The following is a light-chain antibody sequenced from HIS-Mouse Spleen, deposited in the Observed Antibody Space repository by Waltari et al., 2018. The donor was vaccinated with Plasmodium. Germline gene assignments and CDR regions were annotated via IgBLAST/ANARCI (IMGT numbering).Light chain of an antibody. CDR1: ALPRQY. J-gene: IGLJ3*02. Sequence: YELTQPPSVSVSPAHTSRTHSSGDALPRQYAYQYQQKSGQAPLLVIYEDSKRPPGIPERFSGSSSGTMATLTISGAQVEDEADYYCYSTDSSGNHRVFGGGTKLTVL. CDR2: EDS. V-gene: IGLV3-10*01. CDR3: YSTDSSGNHRV.